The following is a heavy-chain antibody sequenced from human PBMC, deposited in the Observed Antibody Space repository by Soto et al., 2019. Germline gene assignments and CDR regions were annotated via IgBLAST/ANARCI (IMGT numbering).Heavy chain of an antibody. V-gene: IGHV1-69*13. CDR3: ARDRVTMVRGVIIGAGYYYNGMDV. Sequence: GASVKVSCKASGGTFSSYAISWVRQAPGQGLEWMGGIIPIFGTANYAQKFQGIVTITADESTSTAYMELSSLRSEDTAVYYCARDRVTMVRGVIIGAGYYYNGMDVWGQGTTVTVSS. CDR1: GGTFSSYA. J-gene: IGHJ6*02. CDR2: IIPIFGTA. D-gene: IGHD3-10*01.